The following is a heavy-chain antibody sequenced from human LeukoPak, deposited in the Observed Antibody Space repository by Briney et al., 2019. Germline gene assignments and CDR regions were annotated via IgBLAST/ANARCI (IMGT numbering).Heavy chain of an antibody. CDR3: ARAEKATIFDY. J-gene: IGHJ4*02. D-gene: IGHD5-24*01. Sequence: GGSLRLSCAASGLIVSSNYMSWVRQAPGKGLEWVSVIYSGGSTYYADSVKGRFTISRDNSKNTLYLQMNSLRAEDTAVYYCARAEKATIFDYWGQGTLVTVSS. CDR2: IYSGGST. V-gene: IGHV3-53*01. CDR1: GLIVSSNY.